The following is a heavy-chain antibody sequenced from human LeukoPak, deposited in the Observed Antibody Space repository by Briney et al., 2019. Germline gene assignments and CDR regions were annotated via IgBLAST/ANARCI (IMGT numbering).Heavy chain of an antibody. CDR1: GFTFDDYA. D-gene: IGHD3-16*01. CDR2: ISWNSGSI. V-gene: IGHV3-9*01. Sequence: GRSLRLSCAASGFTFDDYAMHWVRQAPGKGLEWVSGISWNSGSIGYADSVRGRFTISRDNAKNTVFLQMNSLRSEDTAMYYCARDGGLGTPFDSWGQGTLVTVSS. J-gene: IGHJ4*02. CDR3: ARDGGLGTPFDS.